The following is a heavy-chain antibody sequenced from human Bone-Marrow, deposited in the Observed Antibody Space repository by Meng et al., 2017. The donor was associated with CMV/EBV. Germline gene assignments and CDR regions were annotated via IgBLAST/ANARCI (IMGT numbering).Heavy chain of an antibody. J-gene: IGHJ6*02. Sequence: ASVKVSCKASGYTFTSYDINWVRQATGQGLEWMGWMNPNSGNTGYAQKFQGRVTMTRNTSISTAYMELSSLRSEDTAVYYCARYSGSYDYYYYGMDVWGQGTTVTVSS. D-gene: IGHD3-10*01. CDR1: GYTFTSYD. CDR3: ARYSGSYDYYYYGMDV. CDR2: MNPNSGNT. V-gene: IGHV1-8*01.